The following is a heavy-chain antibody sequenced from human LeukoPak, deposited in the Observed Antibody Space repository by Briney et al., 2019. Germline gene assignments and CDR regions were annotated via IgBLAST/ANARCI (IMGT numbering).Heavy chain of an antibody. Sequence: PSETLSLTCTVSGGSISSYYWSWIRQPPGKGLEWIGYNYYSGSTNYNPSLKSRVTISVDTSKNQFSLKLSSVTAADTAVYYCAREGPLGAAAGTVGPAYYFDYWGQGTLVTVSS. J-gene: IGHJ4*02. CDR1: GGSISSYY. CDR3: AREGPLGAAAGTVGPAYYFDY. D-gene: IGHD6-13*01. CDR2: NYYSGST. V-gene: IGHV4-59*01.